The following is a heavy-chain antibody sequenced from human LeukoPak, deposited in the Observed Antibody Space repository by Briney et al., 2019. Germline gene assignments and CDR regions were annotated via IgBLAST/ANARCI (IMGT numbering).Heavy chain of an antibody. V-gene: IGHV1-69*06. CDR3: ARDPTPSTLTDY. CDR2: IIPIFGTA. J-gene: IGHJ4*02. Sequence: SVKVSCKASGGTFSSYVINWVRQAPGQGLEWMGGIIPIFGTANYAQKFQGRVTITADKSTSTAYMELRSLRSDDTAVCYCARDPTPSTLTDYWGQGTLVTVSS. CDR1: GGTFSSYV. D-gene: IGHD5/OR15-5a*01.